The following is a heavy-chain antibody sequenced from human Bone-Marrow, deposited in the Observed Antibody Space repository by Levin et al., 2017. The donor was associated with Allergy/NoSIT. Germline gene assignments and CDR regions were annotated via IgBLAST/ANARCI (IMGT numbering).Heavy chain of an antibody. CDR3: AKARGFIAVAGDLDY. D-gene: IGHD6-19*01. V-gene: IGHV3-9*01. CDR1: GFTFDDYA. CDR2: VNWNSNTI. J-gene: IGHJ4*02. Sequence: SLRLSCAASGFTFDDYAIHWVRQRPGRGLEWVAGVNWNSNTIGYADSVKGRFTISRDNAKKSVFLQMDSLRAEDTAVYLCAKARGFIAVAGDLDYWGRGTLVTVSS.